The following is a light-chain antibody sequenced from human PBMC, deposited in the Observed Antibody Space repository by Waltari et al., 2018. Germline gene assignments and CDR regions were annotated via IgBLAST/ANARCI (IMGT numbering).Light chain of an antibody. CDR2: DKT. CDR1: NSNIGKTSGGY. CDR3: GAWDNSLSAGL. Sequence: QSVLTQPPSVSAAPGQKVTISCPGTNSNIGKTSGGYVPWYQQVPGTAPQLLIVDKTNRASGVSYRFSGSKSGTSASLSMTGLQTEDEAIYYCGAWDNSLSAGLFGGGTRLTVL. J-gene: IGLJ7*01. V-gene: IGLV1-51*01.